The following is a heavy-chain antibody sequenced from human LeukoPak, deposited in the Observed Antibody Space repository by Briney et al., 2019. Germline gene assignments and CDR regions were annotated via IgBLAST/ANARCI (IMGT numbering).Heavy chain of an antibody. J-gene: IGHJ6*02. CDR2: IKQDGSEK. CDR1: GFIFSSYW. V-gene: IGHV3-7*01. D-gene: IGHD2-15*01. Sequence: PGGSLRLSCAASGFIFSSYWMSWVRQAPGKGLEWVANIKQDGSEKYYVDSVKGRFTISRDNAKNSLYLQMNSLRAEDTAVYYCARRKSYCSGGSCYSAYYYYGMDVWGQGTTVTVSS. CDR3: ARRKSYCSGGSCYSAYYYYGMDV.